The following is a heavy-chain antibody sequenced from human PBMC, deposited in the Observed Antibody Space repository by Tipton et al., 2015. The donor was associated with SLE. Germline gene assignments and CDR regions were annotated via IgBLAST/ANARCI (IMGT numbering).Heavy chain of an antibody. Sequence: GPVKPSQTLSLTCAISGDSVSSNSGAWNWIRQSPSSGLEWLGRTYYRSKWYNDYAVSVKSRITINPDTSKNQFSLQLNSVTPEDTAVYYCARELGATGDAFDIWGQGTLVTVSS. CDR1: GDSVSSNSGA. CDR3: ARELGATGDAFDI. V-gene: IGHV6-1*01. CDR2: TYYRSKWYN. J-gene: IGHJ3*02. D-gene: IGHD1-1*01.